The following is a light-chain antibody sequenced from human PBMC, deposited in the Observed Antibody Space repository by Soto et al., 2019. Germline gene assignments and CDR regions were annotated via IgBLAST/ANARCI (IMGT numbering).Light chain of an antibody. CDR2: DAS. CDR1: QSVANNY. CDR3: QQYGSSPWT. J-gene: IGKJ1*01. V-gene: IGKV3-20*01. Sequence: EIVMMQSLATLSVAPGSRATLSCRASQSVANNYLTWYQQKHGQATRVLIYDASTRATGIPDRFSGSGSGTDFTLTISRLEPEDFAVYYCQQYGSSPWTFGQGSEGDI.